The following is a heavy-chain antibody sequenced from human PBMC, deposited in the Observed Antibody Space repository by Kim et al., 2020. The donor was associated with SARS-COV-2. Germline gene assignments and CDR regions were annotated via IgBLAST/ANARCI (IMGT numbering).Heavy chain of an antibody. CDR2: IYYSGST. CDR1: GGSISSSSYY. D-gene: IGHD3-10*01. CDR3: AREGILWFGDRGGNYYYGMDV. J-gene: IGHJ6*02. Sequence: SETLSLTCTVSGGSISSSSYYWGWIRQPPGKGLEWIGSIYYSGSTYYNPSLKSRVTISVDTSKNQFSLKLSSVTAADTAVYYCAREGILWFGDRGGNYYYGMDVWGQGTTVTVSS. V-gene: IGHV4-39*07.